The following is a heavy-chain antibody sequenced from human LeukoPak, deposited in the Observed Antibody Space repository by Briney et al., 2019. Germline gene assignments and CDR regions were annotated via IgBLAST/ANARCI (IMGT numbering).Heavy chain of an antibody. J-gene: IGHJ4*02. CDR2: IIPILGIA. D-gene: IGHD3-22*01. Sequence: SVKVSCKASGGTFSSYAISWVRQAPGQGLEWMGRIIPILGIANYAQKFQGRVTITADKPTSTAYMELSSLRSEDTAVYYCARYYYDSSGYSEPFDYWGQGTLVTVSS. V-gene: IGHV1-69*04. CDR3: ARYYYDSSGYSEPFDY. CDR1: GGTFSSYA.